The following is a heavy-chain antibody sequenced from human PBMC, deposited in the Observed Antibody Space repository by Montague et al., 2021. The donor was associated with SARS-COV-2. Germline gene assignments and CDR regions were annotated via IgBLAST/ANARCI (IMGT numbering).Heavy chain of an antibody. CDR2: IYYSGST. D-gene: IGHD2-15*01. J-gene: IGHJ5*02. Sequence: SETLSLTCTVSGGSISSYYWSWIRQPPGKGLEWIGYIYYSGSTNYNPSLKSRVTISVDTSKNQFSLKLSSVTAADTAVYYCARRSLGYRSGGGCYSAFDPWGQGTLVTVSS. CDR3: ARRSLGYRSGGGCYSAFDP. CDR1: GGSISSYY. V-gene: IGHV4-59*01.